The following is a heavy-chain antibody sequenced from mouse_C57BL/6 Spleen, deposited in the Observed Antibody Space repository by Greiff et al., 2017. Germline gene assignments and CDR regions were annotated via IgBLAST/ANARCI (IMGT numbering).Heavy chain of an antibody. CDR3: ACNYDY. CDR1: GYTFTDYY. J-gene: IGHJ2*01. V-gene: IGHV1-19*01. Sequence: DVKLVESGPVLVKPGASVKMSCKASGYTFTDYYMNWVKQSHGKSLEWIGVINPYNGGTCYNQKFKGKATLTVDKSSSTAYMELNSLTSEDSAVYYCACNYDYWGQGTTLTVSS. D-gene: IGHD2-1*01. CDR2: INPYNGGT.